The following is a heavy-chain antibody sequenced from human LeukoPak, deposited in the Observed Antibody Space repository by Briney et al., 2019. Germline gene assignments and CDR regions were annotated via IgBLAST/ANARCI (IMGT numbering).Heavy chain of an antibody. CDR2: IYSVVST. CDR3: ASEIEYKFGYFS. J-gene: IGHJ5*02. CDR1: GFTVSSNY. V-gene: IGHV3-53*01. D-gene: IGHD5-18*01. Sequence: PGGSLRLSCAASGFTVSSNYMSWVRQAPGKGLEWVSVIYSVVSTYYADSVKGRFTISRDNAKTSLYLQMNSLRVEDTAVYYCASEIEYKFGYFSWGQGTLVTVSS.